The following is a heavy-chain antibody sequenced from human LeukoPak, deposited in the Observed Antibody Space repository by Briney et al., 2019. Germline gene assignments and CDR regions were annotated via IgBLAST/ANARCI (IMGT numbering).Heavy chain of an antibody. D-gene: IGHD2-2*01. CDR2: IIPILGIA. Sequence: SVKLSCTASGGTFSSYAISWVRQAPGQGLEWMGRIIPILGIANYAQKFQGRVTITTDESTSTAYMELSSLRSEDTAVYYCASRGGYCSSTSCSYDAFDIWGQGTMVTVSS. CDR1: GGTFSSYA. CDR3: ASRGGYCSSTSCSYDAFDI. J-gene: IGHJ3*02. V-gene: IGHV1-69*04.